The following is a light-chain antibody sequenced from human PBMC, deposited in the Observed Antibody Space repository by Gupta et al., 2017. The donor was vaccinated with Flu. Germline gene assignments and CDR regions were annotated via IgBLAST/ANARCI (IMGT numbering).Light chain of an antibody. J-gene: IGLJ3*02. V-gene: IGLV2-14*01. CDR3: CSYTRTTASIIAWV. CDR1: SRDIGDYDR. Sequence: QSALTQPASVSGSPGQTITISCTGTSRDIGDYDRVSWYQQHPGKAPKLIIYEVAYRPSGGSNRFSGSKSGNTAALTISGLQADDEADYYCCSYTRTTASIIAWVFGGGTKVTVL. CDR2: EVA.